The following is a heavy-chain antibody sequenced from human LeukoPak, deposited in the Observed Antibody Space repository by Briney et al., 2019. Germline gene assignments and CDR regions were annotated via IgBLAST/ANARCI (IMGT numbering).Heavy chain of an antibody. J-gene: IGHJ5*02. D-gene: IGHD2-2*01. V-gene: IGHV4-39*07. Sequence: SETLSLTCTVSGGSISSSSYYWGWIRQPPGKGLEWIGSIYYSGSTYYNPSLKSRVTISVDTSKNQFSLKLSSVTAADTAVYYCAREAGGYCSSTSCYAGWFDPWGQGTLVTVSS. CDR1: GGSISSSSYY. CDR2: IYYSGST. CDR3: AREAGGYCSSTSCYAGWFDP.